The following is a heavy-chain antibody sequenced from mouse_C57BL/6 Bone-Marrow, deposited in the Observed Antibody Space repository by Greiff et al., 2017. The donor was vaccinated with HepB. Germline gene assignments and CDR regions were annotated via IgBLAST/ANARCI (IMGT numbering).Heavy chain of an antibody. CDR2: IDPENGDT. Sequence: VQLQQSGAELVRPGASVKLSCTASGFNIKDDYMHWVKQRPEQGREWIGWIDPENGDTEYASKFQGKATITADTSSNTAYLQLSSLTSEDTAVYYCTVLTFFDYWGQGTTRTVSS. CDR1: GFNIKDDY. D-gene: IGHD1-1*01. CDR3: TVLTFFDY. J-gene: IGHJ2*01. V-gene: IGHV14-4*01.